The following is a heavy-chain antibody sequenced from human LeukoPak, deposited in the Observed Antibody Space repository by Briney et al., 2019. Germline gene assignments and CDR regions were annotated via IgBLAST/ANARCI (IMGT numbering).Heavy chain of an antibody. CDR2: IYSGGST. Sequence: GGSLRLSCAASGFTVSSNYMSWVRQAPGKGLEWVSVIYSGGSTYYADSVKGRFTISRDNSKNTLYLQMNSLRAVDTAVYYCAREGDYGGYYSDYWGQGTLVAVSS. CDR1: GFTVSSNY. J-gene: IGHJ4*02. D-gene: IGHD4-23*01. CDR3: AREGDYGGYYSDY. V-gene: IGHV3-66*01.